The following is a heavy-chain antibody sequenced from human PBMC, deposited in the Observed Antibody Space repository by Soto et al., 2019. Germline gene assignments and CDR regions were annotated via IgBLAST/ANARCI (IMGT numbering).Heavy chain of an antibody. CDR3: ASDMSTT. CDR1: GYTFTSHD. CDR2: MNPHSGHT. D-gene: IGHD2-2*01. Sequence: QVQLVQSGAEVNKPGASVKVSCKASGYTFTSHDINWMRQATGQGLEWMGWMNPHSGHTTYAQKFQGRVTMTRDTSISTAYMELTSLRSEDTDVYYCASDMSTTWGQGTLVTVSS. J-gene: IGHJ5*02. V-gene: IGHV1-8*01.